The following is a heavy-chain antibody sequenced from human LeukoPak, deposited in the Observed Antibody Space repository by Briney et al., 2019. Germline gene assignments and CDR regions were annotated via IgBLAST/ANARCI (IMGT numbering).Heavy chain of an antibody. Sequence: GGSLRLSCAPSGFTFSSYGMHWVRQAPGKGLEWVAVISNDGSNKYYADSVKGRFTLSRDNSKNPLYLQMNSLRAEDTAVYYCAKDRECSGGSCYSYYFHYSGQGGLVTVSS. CDR3: AKDRECSGGSCYSYYFHY. CDR1: GFTFSSYG. V-gene: IGHV3-30*18. D-gene: IGHD2-15*01. J-gene: IGHJ4*02. CDR2: ISNDGSNK.